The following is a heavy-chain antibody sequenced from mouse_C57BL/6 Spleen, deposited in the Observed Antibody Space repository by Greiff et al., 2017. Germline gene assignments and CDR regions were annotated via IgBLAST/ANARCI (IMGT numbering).Heavy chain of an antibody. CDR2: IRNKANGYTT. CDR1: GFTFTDYY. CDR3: ARFRPSLLCDY. D-gene: IGHD2-1*01. Sequence: EVMLVESGGGLVQPGGSLSLSCAASGFTFTDYYMSWVRQPPGKALEWLGFIRNKANGYTTEYSASVKGRFTISRDNSQSILYLQMNALRAEDSATYYCARFRPSLLCDYWGQGTTLTVSS. J-gene: IGHJ2*01. V-gene: IGHV7-3*01.